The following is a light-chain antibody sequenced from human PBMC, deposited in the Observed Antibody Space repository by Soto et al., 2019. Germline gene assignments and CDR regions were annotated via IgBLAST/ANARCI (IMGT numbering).Light chain of an antibody. CDR1: HSVSSY. J-gene: IGKJ2*01. CDR2: DVS. CDR3: QQRNSRYT. V-gene: IGKV3-11*01. Sequence: ELVLTQSPATLSLSPGDRATLSCRASHSVSSYLAWYQQRPGQAPRLLIYDVSNRATGIPARFSGSGSGTDFNRTISSLEPADFAVYYCQQRNSRYTFGPGTKLEIK.